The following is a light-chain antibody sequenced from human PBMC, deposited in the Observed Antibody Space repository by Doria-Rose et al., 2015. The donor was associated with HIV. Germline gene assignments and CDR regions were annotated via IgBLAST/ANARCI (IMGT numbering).Light chain of an antibody. CDR3: QSFDTSPSAVV. J-gene: IGLJ3*02. V-gene: IGLV1-40*01. Sequence: QSVPTQPPSVSGAPGQRVTISCTGSSSNIGSNYNVHWYQQLPGTAPKLVIYDTSDRPSGVPDRFSGYKSGTSASLAISGLRAEDEADCYCQSFDTSPSAVVFGGGTKLTVL. CDR2: DTS. CDR1: SSNIGSNYN.